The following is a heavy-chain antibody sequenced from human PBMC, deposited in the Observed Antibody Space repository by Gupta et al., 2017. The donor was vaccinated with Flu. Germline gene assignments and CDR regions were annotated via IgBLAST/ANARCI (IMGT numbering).Heavy chain of an antibody. V-gene: IGHV3-9*01. CDR2: ISWNSGSI. J-gene: IGHJ4*02. CDR1: GFTFDDYA. D-gene: IGHD6-19*01. CDR3: AKGDSSGWYDSDFDY. Sequence: EVQLVESGGGLVQPGRSLRLSCAASGFTFDDYAMHWVRQAPGKGLEWVSGISWNSGSIGYADSVKGRFTISRDNAKNSLYLQMNSLRAEDTALYYCAKGDSSGWYDSDFDYWGQGTLVTVSS.